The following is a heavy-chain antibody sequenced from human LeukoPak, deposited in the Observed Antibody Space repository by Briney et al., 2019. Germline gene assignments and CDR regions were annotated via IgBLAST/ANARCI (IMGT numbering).Heavy chain of an antibody. CDR1: GYTFTSYA. J-gene: IGHJ4*02. CDR2: ISAYNGNT. D-gene: IGHD3-16*02. Sequence: GASVKVSFMASGYTFTSYAMHWVRQAPGQGLEWMGWISAYNGNTNYAQKLQGRVTMTTDTSTSTAYMELRSLRSDDTAVYYCARDGDMITFGGVIDLFDYWGQGTLVTVSS. V-gene: IGHV1-18*01. CDR3: ARDGDMITFGGVIDLFDY.